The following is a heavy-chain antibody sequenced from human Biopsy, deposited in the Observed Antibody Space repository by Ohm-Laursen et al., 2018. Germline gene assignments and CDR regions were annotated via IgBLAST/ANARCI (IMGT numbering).Heavy chain of an antibody. CDR2: IFYRGGP. CDR1: GVTINGGRYY. CDR3: ARDYDTSGYYYVS. J-gene: IGHJ5*02. D-gene: IGHD3-22*01. V-gene: IGHV4-39*01. Sequence: SETLSLTWTVSGVTINGGRYYWNWIRQPPGKGLGGFGGIFYRGGPHYKPSLKSRENISVETSKNQFSLKLNSVTAADTAVYYCARDYDTSGYYYVSWGQGTLVTVSS.